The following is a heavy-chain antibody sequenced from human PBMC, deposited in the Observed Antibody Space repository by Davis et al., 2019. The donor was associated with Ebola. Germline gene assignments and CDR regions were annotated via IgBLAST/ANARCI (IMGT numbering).Heavy chain of an antibody. J-gene: IGHJ5*02. CDR1: GGSFSAFH. CDR3: AAVFIAVANTQWFDP. D-gene: IGHD6-19*01. CDR2: TNPSGRT. Sequence: MPSETLSLTCAVHGGSFSAFHWTWIRQSPGKGLEWIGETNPSGRTSYNPSLKSRVSTSLDTAENQFSLHLTSVTAADTAMYFCAAVFIAVANTQWFDPWGQGTLVTVSS. V-gene: IGHV4-34*01.